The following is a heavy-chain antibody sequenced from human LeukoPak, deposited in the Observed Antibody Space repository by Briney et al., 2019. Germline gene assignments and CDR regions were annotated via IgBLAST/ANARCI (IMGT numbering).Heavy chain of an antibody. V-gene: IGHV3-30*04. CDR2: ISYDGSNK. CDR3: ARADWDTAMIDY. J-gene: IGHJ4*02. D-gene: IGHD5-18*01. CDR1: GFTFSNFA. Sequence: GGSLRLSCAASGFTFSNFAMHWVRQAPGKGLEWVAIISYDGSNKYYADSVKGRFTISRDNAKKSLYLQMNSLRAEDTAVYYCARADWDTAMIDYWGQGTVVTVSS.